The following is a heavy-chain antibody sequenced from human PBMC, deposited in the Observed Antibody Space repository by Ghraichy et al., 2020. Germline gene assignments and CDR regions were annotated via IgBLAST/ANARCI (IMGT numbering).Heavy chain of an antibody. CDR2: IYYSGST. D-gene: IGHD3-3*01. V-gene: IGHV4-59*01. Sequence: SETLSLTCTVSGGSISSYYWSWIRQPPGKGLEWIGYIYYSGSTNYNPSLKSRVTISVDTSKNQFSLKLSSVTAADTAVYYCARDPGVRQAAFDIWGQGTMVTVSS. J-gene: IGHJ3*02. CDR3: ARDPGVRQAAFDI. CDR1: GGSISSYY.